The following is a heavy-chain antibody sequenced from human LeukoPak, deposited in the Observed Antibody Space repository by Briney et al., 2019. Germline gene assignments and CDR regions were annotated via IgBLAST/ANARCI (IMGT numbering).Heavy chain of an antibody. D-gene: IGHD5-18*01. V-gene: IGHV4-39*07. Sequence: SETLSLTCTVSGGSMSSGTYYWGWIRQPPGKGLEWIASIRYLGSTYYNPSLKSRVTISVDTSKNQFSLKLSSVTAADTAVYYCAREGVDTAMVYYWGQGTLVTVSS. CDR2: IRYLGST. J-gene: IGHJ4*02. CDR3: AREGVDTAMVYY. CDR1: GGSMSSGTYY.